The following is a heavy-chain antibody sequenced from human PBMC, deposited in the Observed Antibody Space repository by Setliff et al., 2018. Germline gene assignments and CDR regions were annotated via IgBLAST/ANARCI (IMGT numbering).Heavy chain of an antibody. V-gene: IGHV3-48*01. CDR3: AKNTEWLGDSSYSMIVVVIPFDY. CDR1: GFTFSSYS. Sequence: GGSLRLSCAASGFTFSSYSVNWVRQAPGKGLEWVSYISSSSSSIYYADSVKGRFTISRDNAKNSLYLQMNSLRAEDTAVYYCAKNTEWLGDSSYSMIVVVIPFDYWGQGTLVTVSS. D-gene: IGHD3-22*01. CDR2: ISSSSSSI. J-gene: IGHJ4*02.